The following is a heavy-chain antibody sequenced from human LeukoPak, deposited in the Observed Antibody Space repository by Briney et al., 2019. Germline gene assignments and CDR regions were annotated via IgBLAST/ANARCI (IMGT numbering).Heavy chain of an antibody. Sequence: GESLRLSCAASGLTFSSYVMHWVRQAPGKGLVWVARLSSDESFTSYADSVKGRFTISRDNAKNTLYLQMNSLRAEDTAVYYCARDLNWLLFDYWGQGTLVTVSS. D-gene: IGHD3-9*01. J-gene: IGHJ4*02. V-gene: IGHV3-74*01. CDR3: ARDLNWLLFDY. CDR1: GLTFSSYV. CDR2: LSSDESFT.